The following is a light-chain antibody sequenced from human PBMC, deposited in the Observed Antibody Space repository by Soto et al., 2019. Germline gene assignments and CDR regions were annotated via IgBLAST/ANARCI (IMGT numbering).Light chain of an antibody. J-gene: IGKJ1*01. CDR1: QSISNW. V-gene: IGKV1-5*03. Sequence: DIQMTQSPSTLSASVGDRVTITCRASQSISNWWAWYQQKPGKAPKVLIYKASNLESGVPSRFSGSGSGTAFTLTISRLQPDDYATYDCQQYNSYSVTFGQGTKVEI. CDR3: QQYNSYSVT. CDR2: KAS.